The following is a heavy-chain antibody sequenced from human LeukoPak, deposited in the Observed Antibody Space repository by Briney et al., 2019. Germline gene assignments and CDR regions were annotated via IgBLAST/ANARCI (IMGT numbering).Heavy chain of an antibody. CDR3: ARDRTSGWTVG. V-gene: IGHV3-7*01. CDR1: GFTFSSYW. D-gene: IGHD6-19*01. J-gene: IGHJ4*02. CDR2: IKQDGSEK. Sequence: PGGSLRLSCAASGFTFSSYWMSWVRQAPGKGREWVANIKQDGSEKYYVDSVKGRFTISRDNAKNSLYLQMNSLRAEDTAVYYCARDRTSGWTVGWGQGTLVTVSS.